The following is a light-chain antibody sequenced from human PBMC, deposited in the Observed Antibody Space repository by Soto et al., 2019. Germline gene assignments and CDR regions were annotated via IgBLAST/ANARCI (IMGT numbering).Light chain of an antibody. Sequence: EIVLTQSPGTLSLSPGERVTLSCRASQSIDNNHLAWYQQRPGQAPRLLIYGASTRATGIPDRFSGSGSGTDFSLTIRGLKPEDFAVYYCQQYRMSPNTFGQGTRLEIK. CDR2: GAS. CDR3: QQYRMSPNT. J-gene: IGKJ5*01. CDR1: QSIDNNH. V-gene: IGKV3-20*01.